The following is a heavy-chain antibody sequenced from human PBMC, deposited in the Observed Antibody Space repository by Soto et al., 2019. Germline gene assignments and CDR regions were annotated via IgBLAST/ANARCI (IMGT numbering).Heavy chain of an antibody. J-gene: IGHJ4*02. CDR2: MNPSNGNA. Sequence: ASVKVSCKASGYTFITYVINWVRQATGQGLEWMGWMNPSNGNAGYAQKFQGRLTMTRNTSISTAYMELSSLRSDDTAVYFCARRKERSGPNYFDPWGQGSLVTVSS. CDR3: ARRKERSGPNYFDP. D-gene: IGHD6-25*01. V-gene: IGHV1-8*01. CDR1: GYTFITYV.